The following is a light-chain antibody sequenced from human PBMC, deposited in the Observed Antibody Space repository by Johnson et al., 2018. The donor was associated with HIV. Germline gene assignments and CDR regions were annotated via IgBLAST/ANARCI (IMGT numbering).Light chain of an antibody. J-gene: IGLJ1*01. V-gene: IGLV1-51*01. Sequence: QSVLTQPPSVSAAPGQKVNISCSGSSSNIGNNYVSWYQQLPGTAPKVLIYDNHKRPSGIPDRFSGSKSGTSATLGITGLQTGDEADYYCGTWDSSLSAYVIGTGTKVTVL. CDR2: DNH. CDR3: GTWDSSLSAYV. CDR1: SSNIGNNY.